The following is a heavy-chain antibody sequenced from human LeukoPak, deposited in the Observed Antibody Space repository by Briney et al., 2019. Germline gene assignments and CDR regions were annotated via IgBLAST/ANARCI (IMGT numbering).Heavy chain of an antibody. Sequence: GGSLRLSCAASGFTFHNYALHWVRQAPGKGLEWVAVVSYDGSYKDYADSVKGRFTISRDNSKNTLYLQMNSLRAEDTAVYYCAKGGSYYYYMGVWGKGTTVTVSS. CDR2: VSYDGSYK. D-gene: IGHD3-10*01. V-gene: IGHV3-30*04. CDR1: GFTFHNYA. J-gene: IGHJ6*03. CDR3: AKGGSYYYYMGV.